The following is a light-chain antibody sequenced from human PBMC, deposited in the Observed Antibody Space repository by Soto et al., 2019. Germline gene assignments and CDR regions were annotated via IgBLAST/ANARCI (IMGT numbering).Light chain of an antibody. J-gene: IGLJ1*01. CDR2: DVS. Sequence: QSVLTQPRSVSGSPGQSVTISCTGTSSDVGGYNYVSWYQQHPGKAPKLMIYDVSKRPSGVPDRFSGSKSGNTASLTISGLQAEDEADYYCCSYAGSYTPLIVFGTGTKLTVL. V-gene: IGLV2-11*01. CDR3: CSYAGSYTPLIV. CDR1: SSDVGGYNY.